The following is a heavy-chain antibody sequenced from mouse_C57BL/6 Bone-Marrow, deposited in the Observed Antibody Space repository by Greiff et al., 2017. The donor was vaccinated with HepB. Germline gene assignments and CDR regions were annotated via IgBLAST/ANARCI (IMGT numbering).Heavy chain of an antibody. V-gene: IGHV14-4*01. Sequence: VQLQQSGAELVRPGASVKLSCTASGFNIKDDYMHWVKQRPEQGLEWIGWIDPENGDTEYASKFQGKATITADTSSNTAYLQLSSLTSEDTAVYYCARSGHYAMDYWGQGTSATVSS. CDR3: ARSGHYAMDY. CDR2: IDPENGDT. CDR1: GFNIKDDY. J-gene: IGHJ4*01.